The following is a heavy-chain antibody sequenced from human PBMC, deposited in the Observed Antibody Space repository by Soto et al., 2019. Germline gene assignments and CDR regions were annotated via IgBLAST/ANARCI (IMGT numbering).Heavy chain of an antibody. CDR3: ARGYTMEAFDI. J-gene: IGHJ3*02. CDR2: INHSGST. V-gene: IGHV4-34*01. D-gene: IGHD3-10*01. Sequence: SQTLSLTCAVYGGSFSGYYWSWIRQPPGKGLEWIGEINHSGSTNYNPSLKSRVTISVDTSKNQFSLKLSSVTAADTAVYYCARGYTMEAFDIWGQGTMVTVSS. CDR1: GGSFSGYY.